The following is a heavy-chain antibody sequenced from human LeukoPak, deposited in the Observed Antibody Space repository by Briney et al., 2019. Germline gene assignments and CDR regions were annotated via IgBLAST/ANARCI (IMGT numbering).Heavy chain of an antibody. Sequence: ASVKVSCKASRYTFTSYYMHWVRQAPGQGLEWMGIINPSGGSTSYAQKFQGRVTMTRDMSTSTVYMELSSLRSEDTAVYYCARGSCSGGSCSSDSPPFDYWGQGTLVNVSS. D-gene: IGHD2-15*01. CDR2: INPSGGST. J-gene: IGHJ4*02. CDR3: ARGSCSGGSCSSDSPPFDY. V-gene: IGHV1-46*01. CDR1: RYTFTSYY.